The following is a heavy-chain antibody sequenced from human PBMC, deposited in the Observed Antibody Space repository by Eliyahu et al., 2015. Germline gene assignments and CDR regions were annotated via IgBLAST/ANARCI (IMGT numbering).Heavy chain of an antibody. D-gene: IGHD6-13*01. V-gene: IGHV3-30*18. CDR2: ISYDGSNK. J-gene: IGHJ4*02. Sequence: QVQLVESGGGVVQPGRSLRLSCAASGFTFXSXGXHWVRQAPGKGLEWVAVISYDGSNKYYADSVKGRFTISRDNSKNTLYLQMNSLRAEDTAVYYCAKDRQQLVKYYFDYWGQGTLVTVSS. CDR3: AKDRQQLVKYYFDY. CDR1: GFTFXSXG.